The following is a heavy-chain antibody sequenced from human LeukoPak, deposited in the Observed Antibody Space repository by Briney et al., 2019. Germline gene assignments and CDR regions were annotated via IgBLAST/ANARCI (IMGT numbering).Heavy chain of an antibody. Sequence: GSSVKFSCKASGGPFSSYAISWVRQAPGQGLEWMGRIIPIFGTANYAQKFQGRVTITTDESTSTAYMELSSLRSEDTAVYYCARDDGYNLVEGYWGQGTLVTVSS. V-gene: IGHV1-69*05. CDR2: IIPIFGTA. D-gene: IGHD5-24*01. J-gene: IGHJ4*02. CDR1: GGPFSSYA. CDR3: ARDDGYNLVEGY.